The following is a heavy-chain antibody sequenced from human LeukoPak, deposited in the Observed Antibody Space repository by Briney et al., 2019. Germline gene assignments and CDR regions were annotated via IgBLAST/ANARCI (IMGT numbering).Heavy chain of an antibody. CDR3: ASHGRLVGATTDFDY. V-gene: IGHV3-21*01. J-gene: IGHJ4*02. CDR1: GFTFSSYS. D-gene: IGHD1-26*01. Sequence: GGSLRLSCAASGFTFSSYSMNWVRRAPGKGLEWVSSISSSSSYIYYADSVKGRFTISRDNAKNSLYLQMNSLRAEDTAVYYCASHGRLVGATTDFDYWGQGTLVTVSS. CDR2: ISSSSSYI.